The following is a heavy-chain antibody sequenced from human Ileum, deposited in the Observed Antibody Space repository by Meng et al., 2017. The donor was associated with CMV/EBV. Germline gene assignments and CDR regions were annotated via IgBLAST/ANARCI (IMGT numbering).Heavy chain of an antibody. CDR3: AYRRGGGSGWNWFGP. CDR1: GFSIPTNVG. Sequence: KGSCLTLGKPTQTLAVTCAFSGFSIPTNVGVGWIRRPPGKALEWLAMIYWDDDKDYSSSLKSRLTILKDNSKNQVVLIMTDMDPADTATYYCAYRRGGGSGWNWFGPWGQGLLVTVSS. V-gene: IGHV2-5*02. CDR2: IYWDDDK. D-gene: IGHD6-19*01. J-gene: IGHJ5*02.